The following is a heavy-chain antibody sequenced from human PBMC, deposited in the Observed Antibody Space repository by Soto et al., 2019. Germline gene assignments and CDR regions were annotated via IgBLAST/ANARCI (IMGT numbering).Heavy chain of an antibody. D-gene: IGHD3-22*01. CDR1: GYSFTSYW. J-gene: IGHJ4*02. Sequence: PGESLKISCKGSGYSFTSYWIGWVRQMPGKGLGWMGIIYPGDSDTRYSPSFQGQVTISADKSISTAYLQWSSLKASDTAMYYCARHSYYDSSGYWYYFDYWGQGTLVTVSS. V-gene: IGHV5-51*01. CDR2: IYPGDSDT. CDR3: ARHSYYDSSGYWYYFDY.